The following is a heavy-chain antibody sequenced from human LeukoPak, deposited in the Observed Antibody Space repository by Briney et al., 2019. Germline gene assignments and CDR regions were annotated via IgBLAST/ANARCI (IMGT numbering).Heavy chain of an antibody. V-gene: IGHV4-59*01. CDR3: ARDRPPGLTAS. Sequence: SETLSLTCTVSGGSISSYYWSWIGQPPGKGLEWIGDIHYSGNTKYNPSLRSRVTISVDTSKNQFSLKLNSVTAADTAVYYCARDRPPGLTASWGQGILVTVSS. CDR1: GGSISSYY. J-gene: IGHJ4*02. D-gene: IGHD1-14*01. CDR2: IHYSGNT.